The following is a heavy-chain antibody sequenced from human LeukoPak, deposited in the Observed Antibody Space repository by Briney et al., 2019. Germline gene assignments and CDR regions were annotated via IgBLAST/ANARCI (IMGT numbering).Heavy chain of an antibody. CDR3: ARVRVFAKLSVVRPREVNCFDP. CDR1: GFTFSSYW. CDR2: IYSGGST. V-gene: IGHV3-53*01. Sequence: GGSLRLSRTASGFTFSSYWMSWVRQAPGKGLEWVSVIYSGGSTYYADSVKGRFTISRDNSKNTLYLQMNNLRAEDTAVYYCARVRVFAKLSVVRPREVNCFDPWGQGTLVTVSS. D-gene: IGHD2-21*01. J-gene: IGHJ5*02.